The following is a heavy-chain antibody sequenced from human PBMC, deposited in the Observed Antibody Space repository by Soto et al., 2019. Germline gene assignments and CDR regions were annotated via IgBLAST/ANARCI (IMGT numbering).Heavy chain of an antibody. Sequence: GGSLRLSCAASGFTFSSYAMSWVRQAPGKGLEWVSAISGSGGSTYYADSVKGRFTISRDNSKNTLYLQMNSLRAEDTAVYYCAKDRAGITIFGVVILGGMDVWGQGTTVTVSS. CDR3: AKDRAGITIFGVVILGGMDV. D-gene: IGHD3-3*01. CDR1: GFTFSSYA. CDR2: ISGSGGST. V-gene: IGHV3-23*01. J-gene: IGHJ6*02.